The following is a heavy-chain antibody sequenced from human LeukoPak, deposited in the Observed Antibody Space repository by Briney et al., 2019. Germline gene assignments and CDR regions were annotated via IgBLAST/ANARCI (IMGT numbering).Heavy chain of an antibody. CDR3: ARVTVTTLDAFDI. J-gene: IGHJ3*02. V-gene: IGHV1-8*03. D-gene: IGHD4-17*01. CDR1: GYTFTSYD. CDR2: MNPNSGNT. Sequence: GASVKVSCKASGYTFTSYDINWVRQATGQGLEWMGWMNPNSGNTGYAQKFQGRVTITRNTSISTAYMELSSLRSEDTAVYYCARVTVTTLDAFDIWGQGTMVTVSS.